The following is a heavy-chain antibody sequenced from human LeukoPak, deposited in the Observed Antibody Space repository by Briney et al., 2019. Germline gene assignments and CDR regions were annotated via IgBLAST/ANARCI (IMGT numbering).Heavy chain of an antibody. J-gene: IGHJ4*02. V-gene: IGHV1-18*01. CDR2: ISAYNGNT. CDR3: ARDRSTSAAAGTPLGY. CDR1: GYTFTSYG. Sequence: ASVTVSCKASGYTFTSYGISWVRQAPGQGLEWMGWISAYNGNTNYAQKLQGRVTMTTDTSTSTAYMELRSLRSDDTAVYYCARDRSTSAAAGTPLGYWGQGTLVTVSS. D-gene: IGHD6-13*01.